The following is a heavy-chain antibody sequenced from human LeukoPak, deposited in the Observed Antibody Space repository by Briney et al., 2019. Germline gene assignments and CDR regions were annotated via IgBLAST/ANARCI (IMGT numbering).Heavy chain of an antibody. CDR2: IYWNDDK. CDR1: GFSLKTSGVG. D-gene: IGHD3-10*01. Sequence: SGPTLVKPTQTLTLTCTFSGFSLKTSGVGVGWIRQPPGKALEWLAIIYWNDDKSYSPSLKSRLTITKDTSKNQVVLTMTNMDPVDTATYHCVYKGRGSGSFYMWGQGSLVTVSS. CDR3: VYKGRGSGSFYM. J-gene: IGHJ4*02. V-gene: IGHV2-5*01.